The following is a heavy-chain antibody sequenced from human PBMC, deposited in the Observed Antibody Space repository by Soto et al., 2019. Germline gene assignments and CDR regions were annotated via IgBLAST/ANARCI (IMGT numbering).Heavy chain of an antibody. CDR2: INAGNGNT. Sequence: QVHLVQSGAEVKNPGASVKLYCKASGYTFSHYGIHWVRQAPGQRLEWMGWINAGNGNTKYSGKVQGRVTMTRDTSASTAYMGLSSLRSEDTAVYFCAGSGYSSGWYHWYFDFWGRGTLVTVSS. D-gene: IGHD6-19*01. CDR1: GYTFSHYG. V-gene: IGHV1-3*01. J-gene: IGHJ2*01. CDR3: AGSGYSSGWYHWYFDF.